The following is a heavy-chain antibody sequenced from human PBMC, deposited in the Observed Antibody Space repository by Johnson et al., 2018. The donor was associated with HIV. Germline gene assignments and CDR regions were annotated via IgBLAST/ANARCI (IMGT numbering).Heavy chain of an antibody. J-gene: IGHJ3*01. Sequence: QVQLVESGGGAVQPGGSLRLSCAASGFSFSAYGMHWVRQAPGKGLEWVAFIRYDGSNKYYADSVKGRFTISSDNSKNTLYLQMNSLRAEDTAVYYCAKDIYSVSKIRGLIAPALENHGMDVWGQGTMVTVS. V-gene: IGHV3-30*02. D-gene: IGHD3-10*01. CDR3: AKDIYSVSKIRGLIAPALENHGMDV. CDR2: IRYDGSNK. CDR1: GFSFSAYG.